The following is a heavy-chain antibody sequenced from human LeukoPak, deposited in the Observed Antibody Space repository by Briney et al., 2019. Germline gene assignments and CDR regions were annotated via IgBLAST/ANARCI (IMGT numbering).Heavy chain of an antibody. V-gene: IGHV3-33*01. J-gene: IGHJ4*02. CDR3: ARGVYRSSSSFDY. Sequence: GGSLRLSCAASGFTFSSYGMHWVRQAPGKGLEWVAVIWYDGSNKYYADSVKGRFTISRDNSKNTLFLQMNSLRAEDTAVYYCARGVYRSSSSFDYWGQGTLVTASS. D-gene: IGHD6-13*01. CDR1: GFTFSSYG. CDR2: IWYDGSNK.